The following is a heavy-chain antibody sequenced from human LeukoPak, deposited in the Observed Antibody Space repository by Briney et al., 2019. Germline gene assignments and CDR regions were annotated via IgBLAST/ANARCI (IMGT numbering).Heavy chain of an antibody. CDR1: GFTITDHH. CDR2: SQTTKPNSCTT. D-gene: IGHD6-13*01. CDR3: VRVVTMSSGWYHFDN. J-gene: IGHJ4*02. V-gene: IGHV3-72*01. Sequence: AGGSLRLSCAASGFTITDHHMDWVRQAPGKGMEWVGRSQTTKPNSCTTEYAASVKGRFTISRDDSKNSLYLQLNSLKTEDTAVYYCVRVVTMSSGWYHFDNWGQGTLVTVSS.